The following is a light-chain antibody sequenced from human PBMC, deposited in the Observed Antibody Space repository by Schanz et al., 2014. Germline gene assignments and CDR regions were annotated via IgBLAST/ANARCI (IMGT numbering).Light chain of an antibody. CDR2: LAS. CDR3: MQSVQAPFT. CDR1: QSLLHDNGYNY. Sequence: EIVMTQSPLSLPVPPGEPASISCRSSQSLLHDNGYNYLNWFLQKPGQSPQLLMYLASSRASGVPDRFSGSGSGTDFTLKISRVEAEDVGVYYCMQSVQAPFTFGPGTKVDIK. V-gene: IGKV2-28*01. J-gene: IGKJ3*01.